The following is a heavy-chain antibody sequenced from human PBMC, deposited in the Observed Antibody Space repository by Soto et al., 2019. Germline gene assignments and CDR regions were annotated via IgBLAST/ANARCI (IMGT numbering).Heavy chain of an antibody. CDR3: ARGGGDRAVDAFDI. J-gene: IGHJ3*02. CDR2: IIPIFGTA. D-gene: IGHD2-21*01. CDR1: GGTFSSYA. Sequence: QVQLVQSGAEVKKPGSSVKVSCKASGGTFSSYAISWVRQAPGQGLEWMGGIIPIFGTANYAQKFQGRVTITADKSTSTAYMELSSQRSEDTAVYYCARGGGDRAVDAFDIWGQGTMVTVSS. V-gene: IGHV1-69*06.